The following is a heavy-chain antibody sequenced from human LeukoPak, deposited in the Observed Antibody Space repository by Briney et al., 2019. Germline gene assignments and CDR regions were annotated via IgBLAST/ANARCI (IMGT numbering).Heavy chain of an antibody. CDR1: GGTFSSYA. Sequence: GASVKVSCKASGGTFSSYAISWVRQAPGQGLEWMGRIIPILGIANYAQKFQGRVTITADKSTSTAYMELSSLRSEDTAVYYCARAGVLEAVAGDLFDYWGQGTLVTVSS. D-gene: IGHD6-19*01. J-gene: IGHJ4*02. CDR3: ARAGVLEAVAGDLFDY. CDR2: IIPILGIA. V-gene: IGHV1-69*04.